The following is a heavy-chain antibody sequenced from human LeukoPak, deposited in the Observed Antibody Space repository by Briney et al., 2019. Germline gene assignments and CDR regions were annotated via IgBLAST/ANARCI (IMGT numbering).Heavy chain of an antibody. CDR1: GFTFNTYA. D-gene: IGHD4-17*01. Sequence: GGSLRLSCAGSGFTFNTYAMSWVRQAPGKGLEWVSGITGTGGNTYYADSVKGRFTISRVNSKNTLYLQMNSLIADDTAVYYCAKRRHDYGDYYYMDVWGKGTTVTVSS. CDR3: AKRRHDYGDYYYMDV. CDR2: ITGTGGNT. J-gene: IGHJ6*03. V-gene: IGHV3-23*01.